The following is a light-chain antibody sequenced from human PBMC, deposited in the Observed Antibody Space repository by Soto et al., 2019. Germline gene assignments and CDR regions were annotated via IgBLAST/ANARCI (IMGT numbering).Light chain of an antibody. Sequence: DIQMTQSPSSVSASVGDRVTITCRASQDISSWLAWYQQKPGKAPNLLMYAASSLQSGVPPRFSGSGSGTDFTLTISSLQPEDFATYYCQQANTFPYTFGQGTKLAIK. V-gene: IGKV1-12*01. J-gene: IGKJ2*01. CDR2: AAS. CDR1: QDISSW. CDR3: QQANTFPYT.